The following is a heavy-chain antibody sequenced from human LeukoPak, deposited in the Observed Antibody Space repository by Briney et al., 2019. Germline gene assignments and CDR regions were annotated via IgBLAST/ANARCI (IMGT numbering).Heavy chain of an antibody. CDR2: IGPHSTFT. V-gene: IGHV1-2*02. CDR3: VREGEGPLSKDFDY. J-gene: IGHJ4*02. D-gene: IGHD2/OR15-2a*01. Sequence: ASVKVSCKSSGFTFTDHYIHWVRQGPGQGLEWMGYIGPHSTFTSSPQEFQGRVTMSRDASMSTAYMELTRLTSDDTAVYYCVREGEGPLSKDFDYWGQGTLVTVSS. CDR1: GFTFTDHY.